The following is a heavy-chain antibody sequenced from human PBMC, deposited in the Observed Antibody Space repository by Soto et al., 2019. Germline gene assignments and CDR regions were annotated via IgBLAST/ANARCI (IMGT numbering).Heavy chain of an antibody. Sequence: GASVKVSCKASGGTFSSYAISWVRQAPGQGLEWMGGIIPIFGTANYAQKFQGRVTITADESTSAAYMELSSLRSEETAVYYCARGRRIAADGNYYGRDVWGEGTRVTGSS. J-gene: IGHJ6*02. CDR3: ARGRRIAADGNYYGRDV. CDR1: GGTFSSYA. V-gene: IGHV1-69*13. D-gene: IGHD6-13*01. CDR2: IIPIFGTA.